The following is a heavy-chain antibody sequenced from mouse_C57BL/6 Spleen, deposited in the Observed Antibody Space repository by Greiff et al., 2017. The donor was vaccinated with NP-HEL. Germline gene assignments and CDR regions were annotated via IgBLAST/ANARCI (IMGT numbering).Heavy chain of an antibody. J-gene: IGHJ4*01. Sequence: VQLKESGPGLAKPSQTLSLTCSVTGYSITSDYWNWIRKFPGNKLEYMGYISYSGSTYYNPSLKSRISITRDTSKHQYYLQLNSVTTEDTATYCCARTLYGSSVGYAMDYWGQGTSVTVSS. CDR2: ISYSGST. CDR1: GYSITSDY. CDR3: ARTLYGSSVGYAMDY. V-gene: IGHV3-8*01. D-gene: IGHD1-1*01.